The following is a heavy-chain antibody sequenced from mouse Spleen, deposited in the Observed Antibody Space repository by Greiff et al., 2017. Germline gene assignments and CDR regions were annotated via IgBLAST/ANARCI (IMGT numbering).Heavy chain of an antibody. CDR3: ARLAGDY. CDR2: ISSGGSYT. CDR1: GFTFSSYA. Sequence: DVMLVESGGGLVKPGGSLKLSCAASGFTFSSYAMSWVRQTPEKRLEWVATISSGGSYTYYPDSVKGRFTISRDNAKNTLYLQMSSLRSEDTAMYYCARLAGDYWGQGTSVTVSS. J-gene: IGHJ4*01. V-gene: IGHV5-9-1*01.